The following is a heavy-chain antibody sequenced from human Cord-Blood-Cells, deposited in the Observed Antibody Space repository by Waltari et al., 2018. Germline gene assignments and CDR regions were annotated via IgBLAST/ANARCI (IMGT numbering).Heavy chain of an antibody. V-gene: IGHV1-2*04. CDR3: TYSSSSYYYYGMDV. J-gene: IGHJ6*02. CDR2: INPNSGGT. D-gene: IGHD6-6*01. Sequence: QVQLVQSGAAVKKPGASVKLSCKASGYPLTGYYMPWVRQAPGQGLEWMGWINPNSGGTNYAQKFQGWVTMTRDTSISTAYMELSRLRSDDTAVYYCTYSSSSYYYYGMDVWGQGTTVTVSS. CDR1: GYPLTGYY.